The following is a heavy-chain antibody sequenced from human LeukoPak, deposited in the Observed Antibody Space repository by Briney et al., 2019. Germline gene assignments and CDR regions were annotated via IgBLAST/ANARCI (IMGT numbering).Heavy chain of an antibody. D-gene: IGHD6-19*01. Sequence: GGSLRLSCAASGFTFSDYYMSWIRQAPGKGLEWVSYISSSSSTIYYADSVKGRFTISRDNAKNSLYLQMNSLRDEDTAVYYCAREEQWLADYYYGMDVWGQGTTVTVSS. CDR2: ISSSSSTI. J-gene: IGHJ6*02. V-gene: IGHV3-11*04. CDR1: GFTFSDYY. CDR3: AREEQWLADYYYGMDV.